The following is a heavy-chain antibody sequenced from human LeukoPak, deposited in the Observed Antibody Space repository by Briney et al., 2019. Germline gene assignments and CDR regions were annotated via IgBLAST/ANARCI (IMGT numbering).Heavy chain of an antibody. Sequence: SETLSLTCIVSGASVSRESWTWIRQPAGKGLEWIGYIYDTGDTTYNPSLQSRLTMSVDTSKNKFSLRLTSVTAADTAVYYCARNGFRTSCGTGCYSDYMDVWGKGATVTVSS. J-gene: IGHJ6*03. V-gene: IGHV4-4*07. CDR2: IYDTGDT. CDR1: GASVSRES. D-gene: IGHD2-21*02. CDR3: ARNGFRTSCGTGCYSDYMDV.